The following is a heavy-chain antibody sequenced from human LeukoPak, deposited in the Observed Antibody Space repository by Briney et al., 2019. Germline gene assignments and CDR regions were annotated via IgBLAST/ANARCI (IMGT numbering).Heavy chain of an antibody. CDR3: ARGYYASGFDR. J-gene: IGHJ4*02. CDR2: TYYRSKWYI. V-gene: IGHV6-1*01. D-gene: IGHD3-10*01. CDR1: GDSVSSNSAV. Sequence: SQTLSLTCAISGDSVSSNSAVWNWIRQSPSRGLEWLGRTYYRSKWYIDYGASVRSRITISADTSKNQFSLQLNSVTPEDTAVYYCARGYYASGFDRWRQGTLVTVSS.